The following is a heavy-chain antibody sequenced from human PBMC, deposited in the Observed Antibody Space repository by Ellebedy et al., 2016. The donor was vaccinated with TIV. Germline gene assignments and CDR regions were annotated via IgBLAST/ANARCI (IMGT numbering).Heavy chain of an antibody. J-gene: IGHJ4*02. V-gene: IGHV4-30-4*02. Sequence: MPSETLSLTCTVSGCPISSGNYSWSWIRQPPGKGLEWIGYIYYSGSTYYNPALKSRVTISVDTSKNQFSLTLSSVTAADTAGYYCAGLAARWGQGTLVTVSS. CDR3: AGLAAR. CDR1: GCPISSGNYS. CDR2: IYYSGST. D-gene: IGHD6-6*01.